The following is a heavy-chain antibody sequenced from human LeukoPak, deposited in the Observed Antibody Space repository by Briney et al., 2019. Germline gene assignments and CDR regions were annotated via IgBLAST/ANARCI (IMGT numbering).Heavy chain of an antibody. Sequence: PGGSLRLSCAASGFTFSNYWMSWVRQAPGKGLEWVANIKEDGSEKYYVDSVRGRFTISRDNAKNSLSLQMNSLRAEDTAVYYCATGVNWGLIDYWGQGTLVTVSS. CDR1: GFTFSNYW. D-gene: IGHD7-27*01. CDR3: ATGVNWGLIDY. V-gene: IGHV3-7*02. J-gene: IGHJ4*02. CDR2: IKEDGSEK.